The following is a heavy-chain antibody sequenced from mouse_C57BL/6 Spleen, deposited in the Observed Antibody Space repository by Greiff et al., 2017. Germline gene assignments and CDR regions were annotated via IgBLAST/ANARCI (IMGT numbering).Heavy chain of an antibody. Sequence: EVKVVESGGGLVKPGGSLKLSCAASGFTFSSYTMSWVRQTPEKRLEWVATISGGGGNTYYPDSVKGRFTIARDNAKNALYLQMSSLRCEDTALYYCASPGRGTWFAYWGQGTLVTVSA. CDR2: ISGGGGNT. D-gene: IGHD1-1*01. CDR3: ASPGRGTWFAY. CDR1: GFTFSSYT. J-gene: IGHJ3*01. V-gene: IGHV5-9*01.